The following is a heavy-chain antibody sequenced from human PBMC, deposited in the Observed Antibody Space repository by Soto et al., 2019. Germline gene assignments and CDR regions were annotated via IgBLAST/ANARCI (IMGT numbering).Heavy chain of an antibody. CDR3: AKTPIVVSYYYGMDV. D-gene: IGHD2-2*01. Sequence: EVQLLESGGGLVQPGGSLRLSCAASGFTFSSYAMSWVRQAPGKGLAWVSVISGSGGSTYYADSVKGRFTISRDNSKNTLYLQMNSLRAEDTAVYYCAKTPIVVSYYYGMDVWGQGTTVTVSS. CDR2: ISGSGGST. V-gene: IGHV3-23*01. CDR1: GFTFSSYA. J-gene: IGHJ6*02.